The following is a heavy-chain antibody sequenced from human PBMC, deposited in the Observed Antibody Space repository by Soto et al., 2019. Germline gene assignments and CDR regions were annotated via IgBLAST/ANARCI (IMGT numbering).Heavy chain of an antibody. CDR3: VREDILGVRSFDY. Sequence: EVHLVESGGGLVQWGGSLRLSCVASGFTFSGYSVNWVRQAPGKGLEWISYISSGSKTIYYADSVKGRFIVSRDNAKNSQYLQMNSLRDEDTAVYYCVREDILGVRSFDYWGQGTLVTVSS. J-gene: IGHJ4*02. V-gene: IGHV3-48*02. D-gene: IGHD3-9*01. CDR2: ISSGSKTI. CDR1: GFTFSGYS.